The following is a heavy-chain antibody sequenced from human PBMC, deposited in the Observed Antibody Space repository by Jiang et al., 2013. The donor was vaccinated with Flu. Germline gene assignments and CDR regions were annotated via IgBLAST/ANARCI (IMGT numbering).Heavy chain of an antibody. D-gene: IGHD1-14*01. CDR3: ARDWRNQAGSDS. V-gene: IGHV3-7*01. J-gene: IGHJ4*02. Sequence: GSVKGRFSISRDNAKRSLYLQMNSLRAEDTALYYCARDWRNQAGSDSWGQGTLVTVSS.